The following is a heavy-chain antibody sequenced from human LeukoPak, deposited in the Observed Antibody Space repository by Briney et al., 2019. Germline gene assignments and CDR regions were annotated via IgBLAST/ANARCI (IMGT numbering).Heavy chain of an antibody. V-gene: IGHV3-23*01. CDR2: ISGSGGST. J-gene: IGHJ4*02. CDR3: AKVPLGDSYYFDY. Sequence: GGSLRLSCAASGFTFSSYAMSWVRQAPGKGPEWVSAISGSGGSTYYANSVKGRFTISRDNSKNTLYQQMNSLRAEDTAVYYCAKVPLGDSYYFDYWGQGTLVTVSS. CDR1: GFTFSSYA. D-gene: IGHD2-21*02.